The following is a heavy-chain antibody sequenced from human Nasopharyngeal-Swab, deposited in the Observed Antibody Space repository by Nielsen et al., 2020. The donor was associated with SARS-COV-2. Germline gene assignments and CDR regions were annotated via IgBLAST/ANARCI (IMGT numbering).Heavy chain of an antibody. D-gene: IGHD2-2*02. J-gene: IGHJ6*03. V-gene: IGHV3-30*02. Sequence: VRQAPGKGLEWVAFIRHDGSNKYYADSVKGRFTISRDNSKNTLYLQMNSLRAEDTAVYYCAKIGAGCSSTSCYNVYYYYMDVWGKGTTVTVSS. CDR3: AKIGAGCSSTSCYNVYYYYMDV. CDR2: IRHDGSNK.